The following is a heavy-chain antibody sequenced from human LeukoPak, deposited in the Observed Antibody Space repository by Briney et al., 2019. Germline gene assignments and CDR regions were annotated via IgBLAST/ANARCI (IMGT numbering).Heavy chain of an antibody. Sequence: SETLSLTCTVSGGSISSYYWSWIRQPPGKGLEWIGYIYYSGSTNYNPSLKSRVTISADTSKNQFSLKLSSVTAADTAVYYCARSPVLSSSDYWGQGTLVIVSS. CDR2: IYYSGST. D-gene: IGHD2-2*01. V-gene: IGHV4-59*01. CDR1: GGSISSYY. J-gene: IGHJ4*02. CDR3: ARSPVLSSSDY.